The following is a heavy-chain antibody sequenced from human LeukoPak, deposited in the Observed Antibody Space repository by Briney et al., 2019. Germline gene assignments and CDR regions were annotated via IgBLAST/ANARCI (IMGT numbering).Heavy chain of an antibody. CDR3: ARDRDIYVSGIWTRARYFDL. D-gene: IGHD3-10*01. CDR1: GFTFSSYG. CDR2: IWYDGSNK. Sequence: GGSLRLSCAASGFTFSSYGMHWVRQAPGKGLVWVAVIWYDGSNKYYADSVKGRFTISRDNSKNTLYLQMNSLRAEDTAVYYCARDRDIYVSGIWTRARYFDLWGRGTLVTASS. J-gene: IGHJ2*01. V-gene: IGHV3-33*01.